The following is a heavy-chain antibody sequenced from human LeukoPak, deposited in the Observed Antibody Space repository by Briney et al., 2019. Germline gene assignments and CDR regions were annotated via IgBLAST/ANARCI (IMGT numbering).Heavy chain of an antibody. CDR3: ARGSPKWSTLLDN. CDR1: GFTFSTYG. V-gene: IGHV3-30*19. J-gene: IGHJ4*02. D-gene: IGHD2-8*01. Sequence: GGSLRLSCVASGFTFSTYGMHWVRQAPGKGLEWVAVISYDGSNKYYADSVKGRFTISRDNSKNTLYLQMNSLRAEDTAVYYCARGSPKWSTLLDNWGQGTLVTVSS. CDR2: ISYDGSNK.